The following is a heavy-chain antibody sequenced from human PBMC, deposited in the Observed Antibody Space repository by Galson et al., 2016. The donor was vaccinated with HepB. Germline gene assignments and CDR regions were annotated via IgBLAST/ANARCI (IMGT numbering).Heavy chain of an antibody. D-gene: IGHD2-2*01. Sequence: TLSLNCTVSGGSISSGGYYWNWIRPHPGQGLEGIGYIYYSGSTYYNPSLKSRVTISVDTSKNQFSLKLSSVTAADTAVYYCAMGLCSSTSCFWDPYFDYCGQGTLVTVSS. J-gene: IGHJ4*02. V-gene: IGHV4-31*03. CDR3: AMGLCSSTSCFWDPYFDY. CDR1: GGSISSGGYY. CDR2: IYYSGST.